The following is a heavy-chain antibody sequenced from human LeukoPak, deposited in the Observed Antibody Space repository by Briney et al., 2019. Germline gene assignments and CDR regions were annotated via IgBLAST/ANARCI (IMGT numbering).Heavy chain of an antibody. J-gene: IGHJ4*02. CDR3: TRGRDGGSGSYRRPFDY. D-gene: IGHD3-10*01. CDR1: GGSISSYF. V-gene: IGHV4-59*08. Sequence: SETLSLTCSVSGGSISSYFWSWVRQPPWKGLEWIGSMYYTGNTNYKPSLKSRVTTSVDTSKTPYSLKLSAVTAADTAVYYCTRGRDGGSGSYRRPFDYWGQGTLVTVSS. CDR2: MYYTGNT.